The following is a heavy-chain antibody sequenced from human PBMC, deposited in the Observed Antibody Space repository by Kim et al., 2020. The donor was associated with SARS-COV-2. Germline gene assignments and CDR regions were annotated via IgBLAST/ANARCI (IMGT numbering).Heavy chain of an antibody. Sequence: SVKVSCKASGGTFSSYAISWVRQAPGQGLEWMGRIFPILGIANYAQKFQGWVTITADKSTSTAYMELSSLRSEDTAVYYCASDCYYYGSGSGTVGMDGWARGTTVAVS. D-gene: IGHD3-10*01. CDR1: GGTFSSYA. V-gene: IGHV1-69*04. J-gene: IGHJ6*02. CDR2: IFPILGIA. CDR3: ASDCYYYGSGSGTVGMDG.